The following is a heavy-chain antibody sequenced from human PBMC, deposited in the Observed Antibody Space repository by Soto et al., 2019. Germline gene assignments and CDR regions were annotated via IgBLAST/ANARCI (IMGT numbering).Heavy chain of an antibody. CDR2: ISGSGGST. CDR1: GFTFSSYA. D-gene: IGHD2-2*01. J-gene: IGHJ5*02. Sequence: EVQLVESGGGLVQPGGSLRLSCAASGFTFSSYAMSWVRQAPGKGLEWVSAISGSGGSTYYADSVKGRFTISRDNSKNTLYLQMNSLRAEDTAVYYCAKGSSTSLKGDQNWFDPWGQGTLVTVSS. CDR3: AKGSSTSLKGDQNWFDP. V-gene: IGHV3-23*04.